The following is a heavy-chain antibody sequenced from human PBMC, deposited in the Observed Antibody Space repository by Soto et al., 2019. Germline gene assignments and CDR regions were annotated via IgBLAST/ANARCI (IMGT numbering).Heavy chain of an antibody. Sequence: QVQLVESGGGLVKPGGSLRLSCAASGFIFSDYYMSWVRQAPGKGLEWVSYISPSGSSIYYADSVKGRSTISRDNAENSLFLQMNSLRAEDTAIYYCAGRYNYDSSGLDPWGQGTLVTVSS. CDR2: ISPSGSSI. D-gene: IGHD3-22*01. V-gene: IGHV3-11*01. CDR3: AGRYNYDSSGLDP. J-gene: IGHJ5*02. CDR1: GFIFSDYY.